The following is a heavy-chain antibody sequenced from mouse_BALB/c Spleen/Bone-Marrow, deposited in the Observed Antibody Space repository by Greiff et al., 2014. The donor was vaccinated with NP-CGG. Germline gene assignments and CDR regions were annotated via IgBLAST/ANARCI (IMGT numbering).Heavy chain of an antibody. CDR1: GFTFSSYA. D-gene: IGHD3-1*01. J-gene: IGHJ4*01. V-gene: IGHV5-9-3*01. CDR2: ISSGGSDT. Sequence: EVKVEESGGGLVKPGGSLKLSCTTSGFTFSSYAMSWVRQTPEKRLEWVAVISSGGSDTYYPDSVKGRFTVSRDNAKNTLYLQMSSLRSEDTALYYCARRSDLRASMDYWGQGTSVTVSS. CDR3: ARRSDLRASMDY.